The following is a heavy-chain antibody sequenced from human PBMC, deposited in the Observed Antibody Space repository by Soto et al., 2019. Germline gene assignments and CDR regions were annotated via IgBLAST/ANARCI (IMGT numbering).Heavy chain of an antibody. CDR2: ISYDGSNK. CDR1: GFTFSSYG. D-gene: IGHD1-1*01. Sequence: PXGSLRLSCAASGFTFSSYGMHGVRQAPGKGLEWVAVISYDGSNKYYADSVKGRFTISRDNSKNTLYLQMNSLRAEDTAVYYCAKIRSVLDPYGMDVWGQGTTVTVSS. CDR3: AKIRSVLDPYGMDV. V-gene: IGHV3-30*18. J-gene: IGHJ6*02.